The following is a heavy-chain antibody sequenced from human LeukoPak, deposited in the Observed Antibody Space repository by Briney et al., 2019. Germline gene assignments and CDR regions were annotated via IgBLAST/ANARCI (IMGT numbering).Heavy chain of an antibody. J-gene: IGHJ6*02. D-gene: IGHD3-22*01. CDR2: IWYDGSNK. CDR1: GFTFSSYG. Sequence: GGSLRLSCAASGFTFSSYGMHWVRQAPGKGLEWVAVIWYDGSNKYYADSVKGRFTISRDNSKNTLYLQMNSLRAEDTAVYYCAKAPDFLVVIPDGMDVWGQGTTVTVSS. CDR3: AKAPDFLVVIPDGMDV. V-gene: IGHV3-30*02.